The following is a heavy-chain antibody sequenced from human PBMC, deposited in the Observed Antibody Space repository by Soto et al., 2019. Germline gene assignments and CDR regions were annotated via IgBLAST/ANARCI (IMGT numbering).Heavy chain of an antibody. CDR3: ARDFAYFDS. CDR2: VYHTGRT. V-gene: IGHV4-61*01. Sequence: SETLSLTCTVSGGSFKSGSYSWSWIRQPPGKGLEWIGYVYHTGRTSYNPSLKSRVSISMDTSKNQFYLNLDSVTAADTAVYFCARDFAYFDSWGQGTLVTVSS. J-gene: IGHJ4*02. D-gene: IGHD3-3*01. CDR1: GGSFKSGSYS.